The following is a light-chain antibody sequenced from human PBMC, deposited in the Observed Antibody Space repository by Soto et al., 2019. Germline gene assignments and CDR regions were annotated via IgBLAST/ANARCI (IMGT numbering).Light chain of an antibody. CDR3: QQCGSSFLGVS. V-gene: IGKV3-20*01. J-gene: IGKJ4*01. CDR2: ATS. Sequence: EIWLTQSPGTLSLSPGERATLSCGASQNFGNNFLACYQQKPGQAPRLLIYATSSRATGIPDRLSGSGSGKDFTLTISRLETEDFAVYYCQQCGSSFLGVSFGGGTKVDIK. CDR1: QNFGNNF.